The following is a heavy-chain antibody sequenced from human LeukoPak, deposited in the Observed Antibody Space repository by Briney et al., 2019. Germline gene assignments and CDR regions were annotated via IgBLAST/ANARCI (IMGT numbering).Heavy chain of an antibody. J-gene: IGHJ4*02. V-gene: IGHV4-34*01. Sequence: PSETLSLTCAVYGGSFSGYYWSWIRQPPGKGLEWIGEINHSGSTNYNPSLKSRVTISVDTSKNQFSLKLSSVTAADTAVYYCASSGSTSCPTGYWGQGTLVTVSS. D-gene: IGHD2-2*01. CDR2: INHSGST. CDR3: ASSGSTSCPTGY. CDR1: GGSFSGYY.